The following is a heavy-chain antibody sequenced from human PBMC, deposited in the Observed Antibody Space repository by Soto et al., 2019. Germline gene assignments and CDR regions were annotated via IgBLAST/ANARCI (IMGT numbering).Heavy chain of an antibody. CDR3: ARDPPAGYGGNSVNNNWFDP. J-gene: IGHJ5*02. D-gene: IGHD4-17*01. CDR2: ISTYNGNT. V-gene: IGHV1-18*01. Sequence: GASVKVSCKASGYTFTSYGISWVRQAPGQGLEWMGWISTYNGNTNYAQKLQGRVTMTTDTSTSTAYMELRSLRSDDTAVYYCARDPPAGYGGNSVNNNWFDPWGQGTLVTVSS. CDR1: GYTFTSYG.